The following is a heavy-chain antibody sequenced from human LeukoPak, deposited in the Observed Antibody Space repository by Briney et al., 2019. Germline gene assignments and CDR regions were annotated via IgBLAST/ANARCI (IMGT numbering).Heavy chain of an antibody. CDR2: IYTSGST. CDR3: ARDGRQPGVWFDYGDYEAAFDI. Sequence: SETLSLTCTVSGGSISSFYWSWIRQPPGKGLEWIWRIYTSGSTNYNPSLKSRVTISVDTSKNQFSLKLSSVAAADTAVYYCARDGRQPGVWFDYGDYEAAFDIWGQGTMVTVSS. J-gene: IGHJ3*02. D-gene: IGHD4-17*01. CDR1: GGSISSFY. V-gene: IGHV4-4*08.